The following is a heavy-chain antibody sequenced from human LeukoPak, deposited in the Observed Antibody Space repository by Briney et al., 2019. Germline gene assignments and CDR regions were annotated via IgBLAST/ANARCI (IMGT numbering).Heavy chain of an antibody. D-gene: IGHD3-22*01. Sequence: PGRSLRLSCAASGFTFDDYAMHWVRQAPGKGLEWVSGISWNSGSIGYADSVKGRFTISRDNAKNSLYLQMNSLRAEDTALYYCAKVRGSSGYVGSGGFDYWGQGTLVTVSS. J-gene: IGHJ4*02. CDR1: GFTFDDYA. CDR3: AKVRGSSGYVGSGGFDY. V-gene: IGHV3-9*01. CDR2: ISWNSGSI.